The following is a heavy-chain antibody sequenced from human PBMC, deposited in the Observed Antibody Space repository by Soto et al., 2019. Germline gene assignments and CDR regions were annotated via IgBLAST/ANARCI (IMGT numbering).Heavy chain of an antibody. Sequence: EVQLLESGGGLVQPGGSLRLSCAASGFTFSSYAMSWVRQAPGKGLEWVSAISGSGGSTYYADSVKGRFTISRDNSENTLYLQMCSLRAADTAVYYCAKDAGGLLWFGTQHDANCFDPWGQGTLVTVSS. D-gene: IGHD3-10*01. J-gene: IGHJ5*02. CDR2: ISGSGGST. V-gene: IGHV3-23*01. CDR1: GFTFSSYA. CDR3: AKDAGGLLWFGTQHDANCFDP.